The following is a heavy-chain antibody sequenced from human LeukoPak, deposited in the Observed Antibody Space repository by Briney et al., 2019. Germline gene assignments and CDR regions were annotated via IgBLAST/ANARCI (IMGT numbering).Heavy chain of an antibody. Sequence: SESLSLTCSVSGGSISSYYWNWIRQPAGKGLEWIGRIYFSGSTDYKSSLKSRVTMSVDTSKNQFSLKLRSVTAADTAVYYCAREARHCSGGSCYLALGYYYYMDVWGTGTTVTVSS. V-gene: IGHV4-4*07. CDR2: IYFSGST. D-gene: IGHD2-15*01. CDR3: AREARHCSGGSCYLALGYYYYMDV. J-gene: IGHJ6*03. CDR1: GGSISSYY.